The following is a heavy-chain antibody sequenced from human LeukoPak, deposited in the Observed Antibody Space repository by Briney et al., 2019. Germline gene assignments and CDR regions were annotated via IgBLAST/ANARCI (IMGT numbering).Heavy chain of an antibody. V-gene: IGHV3-43D*03. CDR2: ISWDGGST. Sequence: GESLRHPCAASGFTVSSNYMSWVRQAPGKGLEWVSLISWDGGSTYYADSVKGRFTISRDNSKNSLYLQMNSLRAEDTALYYCAKDIAAAPGGVDYWGQGTLVTVSS. D-gene: IGHD6-13*01. J-gene: IGHJ4*02. CDR1: GFTVSSNY. CDR3: AKDIAAAPGGVDY.